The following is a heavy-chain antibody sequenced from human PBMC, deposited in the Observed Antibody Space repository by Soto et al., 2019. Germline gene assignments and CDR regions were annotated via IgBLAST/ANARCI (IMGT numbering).Heavy chain of an antibody. CDR1: GGSISSGGYY. D-gene: IGHD4-17*01. V-gene: IGHV4-31*03. CDR3: ARVQTHDYGDYVLDY. CDR2: IYYSGST. J-gene: IGHJ4*02. Sequence: SETLSLTCTVSGGSISSGGYYLSWIRQHPGKGLEWSGYIYYSGSTYYNPSLKGRVTISVDTSKNQFSLKLSSVTAADTAVYYCARVQTHDYGDYVLDYWGQGTLVTVSS.